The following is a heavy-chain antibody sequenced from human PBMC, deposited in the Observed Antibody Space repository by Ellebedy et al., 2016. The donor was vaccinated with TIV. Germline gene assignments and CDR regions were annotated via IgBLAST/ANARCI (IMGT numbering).Heavy chain of an antibody. D-gene: IGHD3-10*01. Sequence: SETLSLTCTFSGDPISNYYWSWIRQPPGKGLEWIGYIYYSGSANYNPSLKSRVTISLGTPRKQLSLRLTSVTAADAAVYYCASGPNHYFFDYWGQGTLVTVSS. CDR1: GDPISNYY. V-gene: IGHV4-59*01. CDR3: ASGPNHYFFDY. CDR2: IYYSGSA. J-gene: IGHJ4*02.